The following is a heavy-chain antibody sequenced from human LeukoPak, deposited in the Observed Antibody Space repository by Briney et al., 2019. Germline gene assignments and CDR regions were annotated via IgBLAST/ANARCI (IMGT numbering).Heavy chain of an antibody. CDR3: ARGLFGITGTRGFDY. V-gene: IGHV3-48*04. CDR2: ISSSSSTI. J-gene: IGHJ4*02. Sequence: GGSLRLSCAASGFTFSSYSMNWVRQAPGKGLEWVSYISSSSSTIYYADSVKGRFTISRDNAKNSLYLQMNSLRAEDTAVYYCARGLFGITGTRGFDYWGRGTLVTVSS. CDR1: GFTFSSYS. D-gene: IGHD1-7*01.